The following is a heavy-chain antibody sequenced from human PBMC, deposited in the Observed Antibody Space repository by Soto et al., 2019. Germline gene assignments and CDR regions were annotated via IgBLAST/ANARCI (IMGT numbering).Heavy chain of an antibody. D-gene: IGHD2-15*01. J-gene: IGHJ6*02. CDR3: ARDFRCIVSACLEGLDALDV. CDR2: IIPIFGSA. V-gene: IGHV1-69*13. Sequence: SVKVSCKASGGTFSNYAITWVRQAPGQGLEWLGRIIPIFGSANYAQKFQGRVTITADESTTTAYMELSSLRSDDTAVYYCARDFRCIVSACLEGLDALDVWGQGTTVTVSS. CDR1: GGTFSNYA.